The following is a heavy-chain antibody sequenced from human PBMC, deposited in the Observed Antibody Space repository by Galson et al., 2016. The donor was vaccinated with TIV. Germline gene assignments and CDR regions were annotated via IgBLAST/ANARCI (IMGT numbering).Heavy chain of an antibody. J-gene: IGHJ4*02. CDR1: GFTFSSYT. V-gene: IGHV3-30*04. D-gene: IGHD6-19*01. Sequence: SLRLSCAASGFTFSSYTMHWVRRAPGKGLEWVAVTTYDDSQKYYADSVKGRSTISRDNSKNTLYLQMNSLTAEDTAVYYCARQWQSYFFDYWGPGILVTFSS. CDR3: ARQWQSYFFDY. CDR2: TTYDDSQK.